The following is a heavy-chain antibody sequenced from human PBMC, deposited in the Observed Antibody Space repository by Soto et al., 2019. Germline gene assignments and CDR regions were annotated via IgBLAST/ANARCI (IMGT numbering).Heavy chain of an antibody. D-gene: IGHD2-15*01. CDR1: DGSIIGGGYY. J-gene: IGHJ6*03. V-gene: IGHV4-31*02. Sequence: SEILFLRWTVSDGSIIGGGYYCSWIRQHPGKGLEWIGYIYYSGSTYYNPSLKSRVTISVDTSKNQFSLKLSSVTAADTAVYYCARAGGDLGYCSGGSCYGSGYYYYMDVWGKGTTVTVSS. CDR3: ARAGGDLGYCSGGSCYGSGYYYYMDV. CDR2: IYYSGST.